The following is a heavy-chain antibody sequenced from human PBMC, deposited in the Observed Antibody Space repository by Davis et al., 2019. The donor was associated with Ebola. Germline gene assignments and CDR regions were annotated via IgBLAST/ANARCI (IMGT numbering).Heavy chain of an antibody. CDR1: GFTFSSYW. CDR3: ARDSSGYLGYYYYYGMDV. Sequence: PGGSLRLSCAASGFTFSSYWMSWVRQAPGKGLEWVANIKQDGSEKYYVDSVKGRFTISRDNAKNSLYLQMNSLRAEDTAVYYCARDSSGYLGYYYYYGMDVWGQGTTVTVSS. D-gene: IGHD3-22*01. CDR2: IKQDGSEK. V-gene: IGHV3-7*03. J-gene: IGHJ6*02.